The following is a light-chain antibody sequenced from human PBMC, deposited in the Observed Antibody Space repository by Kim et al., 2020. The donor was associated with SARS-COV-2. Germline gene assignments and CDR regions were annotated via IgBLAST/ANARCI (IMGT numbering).Light chain of an antibody. Sequence: VSPGQTGSITCSGDKLGEKYACWYQQKPGQSPFLVSYQDHKRPSGIPERFSGSNSGNTATLTIRGTQAMDEADYCCQAWDSSTVVFGGGTQLTVL. CDR3: QAWDSSTVV. J-gene: IGLJ2*01. V-gene: IGLV3-1*01. CDR1: KLGEKY. CDR2: QDH.